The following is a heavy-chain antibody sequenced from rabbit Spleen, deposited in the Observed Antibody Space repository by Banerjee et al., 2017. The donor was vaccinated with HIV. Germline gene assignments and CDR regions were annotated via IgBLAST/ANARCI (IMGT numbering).Heavy chain of an antibody. D-gene: IGHD8-1*01. Sequence: QEQLVESGGGLVQPEGSLKLSCTASGFSFSNKAVMCWVRQAPGKGLEWIACIAGSSSGFTYSATWAKGRFTISKTSSTTVTLQMTSLTAADTATYFCARDTGSSFSTYGMDLWGQGTLVTVS. J-gene: IGHJ6*01. V-gene: IGHV1S45*01. CDR2: IAGSSSGFT. CDR1: GFSFSNKAV. CDR3: ARDTGSSFSTYGMDL.